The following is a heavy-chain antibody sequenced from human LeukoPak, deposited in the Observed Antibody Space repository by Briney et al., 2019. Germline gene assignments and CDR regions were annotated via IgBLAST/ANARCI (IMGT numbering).Heavy chain of an antibody. V-gene: IGHV4-39*07. CDR2: IYYSGST. D-gene: IGHD6-6*01. Sequence: PSETLSLACTVSGGSISSSSYYWGWIRQPPGKGLEWIGSIYYSGSTNYNPSLKSRVTISVDTSKNQFSLKLSSVTAADTAVYYCARDWGVSARPGYMDVWGKGTTVTVSS. J-gene: IGHJ6*03. CDR1: GGSISSSSYY. CDR3: ARDWGVSARPGYMDV.